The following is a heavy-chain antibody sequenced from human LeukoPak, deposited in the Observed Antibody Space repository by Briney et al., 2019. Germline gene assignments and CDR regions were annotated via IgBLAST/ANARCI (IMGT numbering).Heavy chain of an antibody. Sequence: ASVKVSCKPSRYTFTNYAISWVRQAPGQGLEWMGWISAYNGNTNYAQKLQGRVTMTTDTSTSTAYMELSRLRSDDTAVYYCARGPSRVVPAAIVDYWGQGTLVTVSS. V-gene: IGHV1-18*01. CDR3: ARGPSRVVPAAIVDY. J-gene: IGHJ4*02. D-gene: IGHD2-2*01. CDR2: ISAYNGNT. CDR1: RYTFTNYA.